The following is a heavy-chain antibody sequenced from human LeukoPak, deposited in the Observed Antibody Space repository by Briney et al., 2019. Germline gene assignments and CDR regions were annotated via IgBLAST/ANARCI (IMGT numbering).Heavy chain of an antibody. CDR3: TVSPGGFFRRSF. CDR1: GFTFADYA. V-gene: IGHV3-49*04. CDR2: VRSKGYGGTT. Sequence: GGSLRLSCLASGFTFADYAMSWVRQAPGKGLEWVGFVRSKGYGGTTEYAASVKGRFTISRDDSKSIAYQQMSSLKTEDTAVYYCTVSPGGFFRRSFWGQGTLGTVPS. D-gene: IGHD3-10*01. J-gene: IGHJ4*01.